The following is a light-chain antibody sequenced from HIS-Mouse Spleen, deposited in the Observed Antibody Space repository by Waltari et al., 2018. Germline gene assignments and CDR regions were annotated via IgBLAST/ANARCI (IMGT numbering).Light chain of an antibody. V-gene: IGLV2-23*01. Sequence: QSALTQPAPVSGSPGQSITISCTGTSSDVGSYNLVSWYQQHPGKAPKPMIYEGSKRPSGVSNRFSGSKSGNTASLTISGLQAEDEADYYCCSYAGSSTWVFGGGTKLTVL. CDR3: CSYAGSSTWV. CDR1: SSDVGSYNL. J-gene: IGLJ3*02. CDR2: EGS.